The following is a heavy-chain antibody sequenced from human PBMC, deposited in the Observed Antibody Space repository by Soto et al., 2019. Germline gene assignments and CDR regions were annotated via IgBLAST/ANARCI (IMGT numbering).Heavy chain of an antibody. V-gene: IGHV4-4*07. CDR2: IDTSGST. CDR1: CGSIINYY. Sequence: SETLSLTCTFSCGSIINYYCNWIRQPAGKGLEWIGRIDTSGSTNYNPSLKSRVTMSVDTSKQEFSLKLSSVTAADTALYYCARGGQDFWSGPFDYWGRGALVTV. CDR3: ARGGQDFWSGPFDY. J-gene: IGHJ4*02. D-gene: IGHD3-3*01.